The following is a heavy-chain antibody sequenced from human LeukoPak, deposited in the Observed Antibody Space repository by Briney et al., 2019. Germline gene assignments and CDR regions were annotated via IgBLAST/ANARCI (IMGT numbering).Heavy chain of an antibody. J-gene: IGHJ4*02. CDR3: ARALIGYYFDY. V-gene: IGHV3-21*06. CDR2: VSNSGDYI. Sequence: GGSLRLSCAASGFTLSSYWMSWVRQAPGKGLEWVSSVSNSGDYIHYADSVKGRFTISRDNSKNSLYLQMNSLRAEDTAVYYCARALIGYYFDYWGQGTLVTVSS. D-gene: IGHD2-8*01. CDR1: GFTLSSYW.